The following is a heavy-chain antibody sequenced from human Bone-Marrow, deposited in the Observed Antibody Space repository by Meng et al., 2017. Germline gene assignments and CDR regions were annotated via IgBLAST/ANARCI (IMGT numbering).Heavy chain of an antibody. D-gene: IGHD6-19*01. V-gene: IGHV7-4-1*02. CDR1: GYTFTSYA. Sequence: ASVKVSCKASGYTFTSYAMNWVRQAPGQGLEWMGWINTNTGNPTYAQGFTGRFVFSLDTSASTAYLQISSLKAEDAAVYYCARDIRLYSSGWYGDAFDIWGQGTMVTVSS. J-gene: IGHJ3*02. CDR2: INTNTGNP. CDR3: ARDIRLYSSGWYGDAFDI.